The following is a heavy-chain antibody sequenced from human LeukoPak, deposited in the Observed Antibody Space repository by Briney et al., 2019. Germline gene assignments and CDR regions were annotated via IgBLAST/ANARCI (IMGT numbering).Heavy chain of an antibody. CDR2: INPNSGGT. Sequence: GASVKVSCKPSEYTFTDYYIHWVRQAPGQGLEWMGWINPNSGGTNYAQKFQGRVTMTRDTSINTAYMELSRLRSDDTAVYYCARDHRLTSRGYSYAYEYWGQGTLVTVSS. J-gene: IGHJ4*02. V-gene: IGHV1-2*02. CDR1: EYTFTDYY. CDR3: ARDHRLTSRGYSYAYEY. D-gene: IGHD5-18*01.